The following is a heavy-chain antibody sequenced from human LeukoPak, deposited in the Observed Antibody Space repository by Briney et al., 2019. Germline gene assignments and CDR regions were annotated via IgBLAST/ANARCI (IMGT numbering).Heavy chain of an antibody. V-gene: IGHV1-2*02. Sequence: EASVKVSCKASGYTFTGYYMHWVRQAPGQGLEWMGWINPNSGGTNYAQKFQGRVTMTTDTSTSTAYMELRSLRSDDTAVYYCARGLIAAAGILFYWGQGTLVTVSS. D-gene: IGHD6-13*01. CDR2: INPNSGGT. J-gene: IGHJ4*02. CDR1: GYTFTGYY. CDR3: ARGLIAAAGILFY.